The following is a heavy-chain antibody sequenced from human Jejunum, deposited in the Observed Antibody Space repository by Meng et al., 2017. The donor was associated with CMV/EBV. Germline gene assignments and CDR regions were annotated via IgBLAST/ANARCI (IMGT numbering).Heavy chain of an antibody. V-gene: IGHV3-74*01. CDR1: GFTFSADW. CDR2: LNGDGDYA. Sequence: AAAGFTFSADWMHWVRQGPGKGLVWVSRLNGDGDYANYADSVQGRFTFYRDNARNTVFLQMDSLRGEDTGIYYCVRDGHHWNFDYWGQGTPVTVSS. D-gene: IGHD1-1*01. CDR3: VRDGHHWNFDY. J-gene: IGHJ4*02.